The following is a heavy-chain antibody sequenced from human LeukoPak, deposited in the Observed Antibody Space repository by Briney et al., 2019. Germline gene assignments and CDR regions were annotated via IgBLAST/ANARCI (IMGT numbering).Heavy chain of an antibody. V-gene: IGHV3-53*01. Sequence: GGSLRLSCTVSGFTISSNSMSWVRQAPGKGLEWVSFIYSSVTHYSDSVKGRFTISRDNSKNTLFLQMNSLRAEDTAVYYCAREGYSYGSPGDYWGQGTLVTVSS. J-gene: IGHJ4*02. CDR3: AREGYSYGSPGDY. D-gene: IGHD5-18*01. CDR2: IYSSVT. CDR1: GFTISSNS.